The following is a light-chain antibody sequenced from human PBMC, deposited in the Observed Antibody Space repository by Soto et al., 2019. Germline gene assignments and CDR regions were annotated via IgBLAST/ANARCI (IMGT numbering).Light chain of an antibody. J-gene: IGLJ3*02. Sequence: QTVVTQEPSFSVSPGRTVTLTCGLNSGSVSTAYYPSWYQQTPGQAPRTLIYSTNTRSSGVPARFSGSILGNKAALTITGAQADDESDYYCGLYMASGFWVFGGGTKLTVL. CDR1: SGSVSTAYY. V-gene: IGLV8-61*01. CDR2: STN. CDR3: GLYMASGFWV.